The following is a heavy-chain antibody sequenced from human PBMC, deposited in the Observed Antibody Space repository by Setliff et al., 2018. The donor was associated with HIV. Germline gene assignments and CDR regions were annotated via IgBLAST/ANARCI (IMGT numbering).Heavy chain of an antibody. D-gene: IGHD3-3*01. Sequence: KTSETLSLTCNVSGDSLNTYYWSWIRQSGGKGLEWIGRIYASGKTTFNPSLKSRVRMSVDTSKNQFSLKLTSVTASDTAVYYCARGNNDLESFDYWGQGAPVTVSS. V-gene: IGHV4-4*07. CDR2: IYASGKT. J-gene: IGHJ4*02. CDR3: ARGNNDLESFDY. CDR1: GDSLNTYY.